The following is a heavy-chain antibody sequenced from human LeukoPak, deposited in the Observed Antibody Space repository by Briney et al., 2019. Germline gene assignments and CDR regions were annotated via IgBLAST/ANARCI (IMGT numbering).Heavy chain of an antibody. Sequence: GESLKISCKASGNSITTYWIGWVRQKPGKGLEWMGLVFPGDSDTKYSPSFQGQVTISADKSTSTAYLQWSSLKASDTAMYYCARQGVPSVLIVFDFWGQGTLVTVSS. CDR1: GNSITTYW. J-gene: IGHJ4*02. CDR2: VFPGDSDT. D-gene: IGHD2-2*01. V-gene: IGHV5-51*01. CDR3: ARQGVPSVLIVFDF.